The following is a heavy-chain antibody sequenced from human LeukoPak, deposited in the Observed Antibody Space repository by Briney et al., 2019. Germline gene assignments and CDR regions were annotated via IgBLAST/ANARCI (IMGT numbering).Heavy chain of an antibody. V-gene: IGHV3-9*01. Sequence: GGSLRLSCAASGFTFDDYAMHWVRQAPGKGLEWVSGLNWNGVNIGYADSVKGRFTISRDNAKNSLYLQLTSLRAEDTALYYCARDRGRNSFDYWGQGTLVSVSS. D-gene: IGHD1-14*01. CDR3: ARDRGRNSFDY. J-gene: IGHJ4*02. CDR1: GFTFDDYA. CDR2: LNWNGVNI.